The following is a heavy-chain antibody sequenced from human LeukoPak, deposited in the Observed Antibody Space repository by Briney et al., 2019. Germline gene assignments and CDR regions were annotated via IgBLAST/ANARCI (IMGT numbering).Heavy chain of an antibody. CDR1: GFTFSSYW. CDR2: INHNGNVN. CDR3: ARGGGLDV. Sequence: GGSLRLSCAASGFTFSSYWMNWARQAPGKGLEWVASINHNGNVNYYVDSVEGRFTISRDNAKNSLYLQMSNLRAEDTAVYFCARGGGLDVWGQGATVTVSS. V-gene: IGHV3-7*03. J-gene: IGHJ6*02. D-gene: IGHD3-16*01.